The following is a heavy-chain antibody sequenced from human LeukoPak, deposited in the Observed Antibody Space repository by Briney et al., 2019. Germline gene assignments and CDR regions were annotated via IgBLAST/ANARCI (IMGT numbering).Heavy chain of an antibody. CDR1: GYIVTRYY. Sequence: GVSVKVSCTASGYIVTRYYMHWVRQAPGQGLEWMGWINPNTGGTDYAQKFQGRRTMTSDKSISTAYMELSGLRSDDTAVYYCARDTLTLRYFDWPGQLGYWGQGTLVTVSS. D-gene: IGHD3-9*01. CDR3: ARDTLTLRYFDWPGQLGY. V-gene: IGHV1-2*02. CDR2: INPNTGGT. J-gene: IGHJ4*02.